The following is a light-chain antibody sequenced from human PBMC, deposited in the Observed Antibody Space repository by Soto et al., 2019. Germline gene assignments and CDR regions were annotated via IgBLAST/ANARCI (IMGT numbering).Light chain of an antibody. CDR1: TSDDAYYDL. Sequence: QSVLTQPASVSGSHGQSITISCAGTTSDDAYYDLVSWYQQHPGRAPKLLIYEVDKRPSGISVRFSGTKSGATASLTISGLLAEDEAVYFCCTYAGHVPKFGGGTK. CDR2: EVD. J-gene: IGLJ2*01. CDR3: CTYAGHVPK. V-gene: IGLV2-23*02.